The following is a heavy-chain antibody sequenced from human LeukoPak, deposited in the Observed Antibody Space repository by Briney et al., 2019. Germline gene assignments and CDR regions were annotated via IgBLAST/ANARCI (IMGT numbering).Heavy chain of an antibody. V-gene: IGHV4-59*12. CDR2: IYYSGST. Sequence: SETLSLTCTVSGGSISSYYWSWIRQPPGKGLECIGYIYYSGSTNYNPSLKSRVTISVDKSKNQFSLKLSSVTAADTAVYYCASCYYDILTGYYTRGGFGYWGQGTLVTVSS. CDR1: GGSISSYY. J-gene: IGHJ4*02. CDR3: ASCYYDILTGYYTRGGFGY. D-gene: IGHD3-9*01.